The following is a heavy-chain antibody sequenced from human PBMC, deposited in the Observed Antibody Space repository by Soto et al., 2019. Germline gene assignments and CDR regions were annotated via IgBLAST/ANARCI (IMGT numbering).Heavy chain of an antibody. CDR3: ARVCSGDRCCFHFYYGMNV. CDR1: GASISTYY. D-gene: IGHD2-15*01. Sequence: QVQLQESGPGLVKPSETLSLTCTVSGASISTYYWSWIRQPPGKGLEWIGYMSYSGSTNYNPSLRRRVTTSVDTSKNPISLKLSSVTAADTAVYYCARVCSGDRCCFHFYYGMNVWGQGTTVTVSS. CDR2: MSYSGST. V-gene: IGHV4-59*01. J-gene: IGHJ6*02.